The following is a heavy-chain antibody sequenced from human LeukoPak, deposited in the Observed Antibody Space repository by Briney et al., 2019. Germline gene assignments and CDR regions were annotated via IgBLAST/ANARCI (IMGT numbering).Heavy chain of an antibody. CDR3: ALGEAARDDAFDI. CDR1: GGSISSGGYS. CDR2: IYHSGST. V-gene: IGHV4-30-2*01. D-gene: IGHD2-15*01. J-gene: IGHJ3*02. Sequence: PSQTLSLTCAVSGGSISSGGYSWSWIRQPPGKGLEWIGYIYHSGSTYYNPSLNSRVTISVDRSKNQFSLKLSSVTAADTAVYYCALGEAARDDAFDIWGQGTMVTVSS.